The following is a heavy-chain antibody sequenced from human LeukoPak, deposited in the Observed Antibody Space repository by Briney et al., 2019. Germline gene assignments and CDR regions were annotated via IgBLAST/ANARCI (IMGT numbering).Heavy chain of an antibody. CDR2: IIPIFGTA. Sequence: ASVKVSCKASGGTFSSYAISWVRQAPGQGLEWMGGIIPIFGTANYAQKFQGRVTITADKSTSTAYMELSSLRSEDTAVYYCASRSRGHYYYYYYMDVWGKGTTVTVSS. CDR1: GGTFSSYA. V-gene: IGHV1-69*06. CDR3: ASRSRGHYYYYYYMDV. D-gene: IGHD3/OR15-3a*01. J-gene: IGHJ6*03.